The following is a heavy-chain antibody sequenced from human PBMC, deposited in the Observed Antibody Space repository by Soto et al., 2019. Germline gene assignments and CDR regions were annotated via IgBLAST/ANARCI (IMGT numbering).Heavy chain of an antibody. CDR2: TYYRSRWYN. V-gene: IGHV6-1*01. Sequence: SQTLSLTCVISGDSVSSNSAAWNWIRQSPSRGLEWLGRTYYRSRWYNDYAVSVRSRITVNADTSKNQFSLHLNSVTPDYTVLYYCAGTSSLQWYYMXVWDKGTTVTVSS. CDR3: AGTSSLQWYYMXV. CDR1: GDSVSSNSAA. D-gene: IGHD1-7*01. J-gene: IGHJ6*03.